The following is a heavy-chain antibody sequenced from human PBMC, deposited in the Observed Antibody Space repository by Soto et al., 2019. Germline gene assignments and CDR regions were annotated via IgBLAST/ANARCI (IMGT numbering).Heavy chain of an antibody. CDR1: GFTVSSNY. CDR3: AKNGDFWSWGMDV. D-gene: IGHD3-3*01. V-gene: IGHV3-53*01. Sequence: GGSLRLSCAASGFTVSSNYMSWVRQAPGKGLEWVSVIYSGGSTYYADSVKGRFTISRDNSRNTLNLQMNSLRAEDTAVYYCAKNGDFWSWGMDVWGQGTTVTVSS. J-gene: IGHJ6*02. CDR2: IYSGGST.